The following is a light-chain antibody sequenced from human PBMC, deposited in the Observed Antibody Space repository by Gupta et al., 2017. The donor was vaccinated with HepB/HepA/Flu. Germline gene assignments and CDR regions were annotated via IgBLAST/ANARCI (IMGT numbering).Light chain of an antibody. Sequence: ETVLTQSPATLSLSPGERATLSCRASQSVSTYLAWYQQKPGQAPRLLIYDASNRAAGIPARFSGSGSGTAFTLTISSLEPQDFAVYYCQHRSNWPWTFGQGTKVEIK. CDR1: QSVSTY. CDR3: QHRSNWPWT. CDR2: DAS. J-gene: IGKJ1*01. V-gene: IGKV3-11*01.